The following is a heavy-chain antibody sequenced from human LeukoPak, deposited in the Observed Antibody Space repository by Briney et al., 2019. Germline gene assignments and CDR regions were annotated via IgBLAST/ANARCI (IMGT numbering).Heavy chain of an antibody. V-gene: IGHV3-66*02. CDR1: GFTVSSNY. Sequence: PGGSLRLSCAASGFTVSSNYMSWVRQAPGKGLEWVSVIYSGGSTYYADSVKGRFTISRDNSKNTLYLQMNSLRAEDTAVYYCARDSFSAAAGYYYYMDVWGKGTTVTVSS. CDR3: ARDSFSAAAGYYYYMDV. CDR2: IYSGGST. J-gene: IGHJ6*03. D-gene: IGHD6-13*01.